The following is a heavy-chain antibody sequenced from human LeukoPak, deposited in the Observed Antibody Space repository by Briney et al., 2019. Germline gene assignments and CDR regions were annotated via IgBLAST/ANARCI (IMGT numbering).Heavy chain of an antibody. CDR3: ARLGYASTWSWFDP. D-gene: IGHD6-13*01. Sequence: RASVKVSCKASGYSFKSNGISWVRQAPGQGLEWMGWISTYNDNTKCAQKFQGRVTMTTDTSTSTAYMELRSLRSDDTAVYYCARLGYASTWSWFDPWGQGTLVTVSS. CDR2: ISTYNDNT. V-gene: IGHV1-18*01. J-gene: IGHJ5*02. CDR1: GYSFKSNG.